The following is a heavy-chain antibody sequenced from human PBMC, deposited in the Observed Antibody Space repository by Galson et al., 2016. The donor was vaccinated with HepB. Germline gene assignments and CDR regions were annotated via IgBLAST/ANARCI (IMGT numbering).Heavy chain of an antibody. Sequence: SVKVSCKASGYTFTTYGISWVRQAPGQGLEWMGGISPYNGNTNYAQKFQGRVTMTTDTSTRTSYMELRSLRSDDTAVYYCARVSVWFEEPLDYYYMDVWGTGTTVTVSS. CDR2: ISPYNGNT. CDR3: ARVSVWFEEPLDYYYMDV. D-gene: IGHD3-10*01. CDR1: GYTFTTYG. V-gene: IGHV1-18*04. J-gene: IGHJ6*03.